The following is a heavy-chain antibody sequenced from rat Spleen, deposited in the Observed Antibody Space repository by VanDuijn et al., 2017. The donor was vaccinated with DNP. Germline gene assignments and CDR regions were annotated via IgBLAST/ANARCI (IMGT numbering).Heavy chain of an antibody. CDR2: INTGSGGS. V-gene: IGHV1-43*01. CDR1: GYTFTSYY. J-gene: IGHJ4*01. D-gene: IGHD3-3*01. Sequence: QVQLQQSGAGLAKPGSSVKISCKASGYTFTSYYISWIKQTTGQGLEYIGYINTGSGGSNYNEKFKGKATLTVDKPSSTALMQLSSLTPDDSAVYYCAGTVTHYYVMEVWGQGASVTVSS. CDR3: AGTVTHYYVMEV.